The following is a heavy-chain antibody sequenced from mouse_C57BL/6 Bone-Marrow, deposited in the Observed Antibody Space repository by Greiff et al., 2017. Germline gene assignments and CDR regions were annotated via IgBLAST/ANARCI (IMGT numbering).Heavy chain of an antibody. CDR3: VSELEAWFAY. D-gene: IGHD4-1*01. Sequence: EVHLVESGGGLVQPKGSLKLSCAASGFSFNTYAMNWVRQAPGKGLEWVARIRSKSNNYATYYADSVKDRFTISRDDSESMLYLQMNNLKTEDTAMYYCVSELEAWFAYWGQGTLVTVSA. V-gene: IGHV10-1*01. CDR2: IRSKSNNYAT. CDR1: GFSFNTYA. J-gene: IGHJ3*01.